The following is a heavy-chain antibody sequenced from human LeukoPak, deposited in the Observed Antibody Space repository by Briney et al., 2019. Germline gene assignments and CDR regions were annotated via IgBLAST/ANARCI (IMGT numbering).Heavy chain of an antibody. Sequence: ASVKVSCKASGGTFSSYAISWVRQAPGQGLEYMGWIRPSNGNRNYAQKVQDRVTLTTDTSTSTVYMELRSLRSDDTAVYYCARAFSASKSCDYWGQGTPVTVSS. D-gene: IGHD6-19*01. J-gene: IGHJ4*02. CDR3: ARAFSASKSCDY. CDR2: IRPSNGNR. CDR1: GGTFSSYA. V-gene: IGHV1-18*01.